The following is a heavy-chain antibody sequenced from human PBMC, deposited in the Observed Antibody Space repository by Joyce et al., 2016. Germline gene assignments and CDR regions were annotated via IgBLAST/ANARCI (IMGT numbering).Heavy chain of an antibody. CDR2: ISYDGSNK. J-gene: IGHJ4*02. Sequence: QGQLVESGGGVVQPGRCLRLSCAASGFTFSNYGMHWVRQAPGNGLEWVAVISYDGSNKHYGDSVKGRFAISRDNAKNTLYLQMNSLRAEDTAVYYCAGGILTGYFDYWGQGTLVTVSS. CDR1: GFTFSNYG. V-gene: IGHV3-30*03. CDR3: AGGILTGYFDY. D-gene: IGHD3-9*01.